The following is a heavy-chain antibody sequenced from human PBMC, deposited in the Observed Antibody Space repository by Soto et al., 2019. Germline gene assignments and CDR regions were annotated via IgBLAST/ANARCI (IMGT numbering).Heavy chain of an antibody. CDR1: GFTFSSYA. Sequence: GGSLRLSCAASGFTFSSYAMHWVRQAPGKGLEWVAVISYDGSNKYYADSVKGRFTISRDNSKNTLYLQMNSLRAEDTAVYYCAREYYYDSSGYYYYYYYGMDVWGQGTTVTVSS. D-gene: IGHD3-22*01. V-gene: IGHV3-30-3*01. CDR3: AREYYYDSSGYYYYYYYGMDV. J-gene: IGHJ6*02. CDR2: ISYDGSNK.